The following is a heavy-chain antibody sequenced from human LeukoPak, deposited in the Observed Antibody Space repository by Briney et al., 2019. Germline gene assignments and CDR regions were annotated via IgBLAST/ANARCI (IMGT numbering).Heavy chain of an antibody. CDR3: STLTSRGLSDS. CDR2: IKSKADGETI. CDR1: GFTFTNAW. Sequence: GGSLRLSCAASGFTFTNAWMNWVRQAPGKGLEWVGRIKSKADGETIDYAAPVKGRFTFSRDDSKNMLYLQMNSLKSGDTAVYYCSTLTSRGLSDSWGQGTLVTVSS. D-gene: IGHD1-20*01. J-gene: IGHJ4*02. V-gene: IGHV3-15*07.